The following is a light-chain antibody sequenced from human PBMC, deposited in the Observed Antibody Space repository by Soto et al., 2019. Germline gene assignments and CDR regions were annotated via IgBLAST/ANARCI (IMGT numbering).Light chain of an antibody. J-gene: IGKJ1*01. CDR1: QRISSY. CDR2: AAS. Sequence: DIQMTQSPSSLSASVGDRVTITCRASQRISSYLNWYQQKPGKVPKVLIYAASTLQSGVPSRFSGSGSGTDFTLTISSLQPEDFATYYCQQSSGAPWTFGQGTKVEI. CDR3: QQSSGAPWT. V-gene: IGKV1-39*01.